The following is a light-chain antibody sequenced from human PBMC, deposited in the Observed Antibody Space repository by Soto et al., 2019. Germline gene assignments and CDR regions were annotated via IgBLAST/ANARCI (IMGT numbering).Light chain of an antibody. V-gene: IGKV3-11*01. Sequence: VLAHTPGTLSLSPGERATRSCRASQSVSTYLAWYQQKPGQAPRLLIYDASNRATGIPDRFSGSGSGTDFTLTISRLEPEDFALYYCQQPDILPIPFAQVTRPAIK. CDR1: QSVSTY. CDR3: QQPDILPIP. CDR2: DAS. J-gene: IGKJ5*01.